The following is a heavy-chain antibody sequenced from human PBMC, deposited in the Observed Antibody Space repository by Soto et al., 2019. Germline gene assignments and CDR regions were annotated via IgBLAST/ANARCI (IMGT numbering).Heavy chain of an antibody. D-gene: IGHD4-4*01. V-gene: IGHV1-58*01. CDR3: ATHREEAPYNFDY. J-gene: IGHJ4*02. CDR2: IVVGSGHT. CDR1: TFTFTNSA. Sequence: QTQLVQSGPEVKKPGTSVRVSCKASTFTFTNSAVQWVRQARGQRLEWMGWIVVGSGHTKYAHNFQERVSITRDMSTAKAYMEATSLRSADTAVYSCATHREEAPYNFDYGGQEPLVTFAS.